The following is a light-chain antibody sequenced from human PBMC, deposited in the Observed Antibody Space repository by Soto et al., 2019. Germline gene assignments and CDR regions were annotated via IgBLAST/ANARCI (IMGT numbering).Light chain of an antibody. V-gene: IGLV2-14*01. Sequence: QSALTQPASVSGSPGQSITISCTGTSSDVGGYNYVSWYQQHPGKAPKLMIYDVSNWPAGVSNRFSGSKSGNTASLTISGLQAEDEAAYYCMSYTCSSTLVFGGGTKVTVL. J-gene: IGLJ2*01. CDR2: DVS. CDR1: SSDVGGYNY. CDR3: MSYTCSSTLV.